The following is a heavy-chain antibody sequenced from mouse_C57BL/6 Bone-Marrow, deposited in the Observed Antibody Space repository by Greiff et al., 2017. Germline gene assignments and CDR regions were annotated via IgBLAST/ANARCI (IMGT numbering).Heavy chain of an antibody. Sequence: DVKVEESGAELVKPGASVKLSCTASGFNIKDYYIHWVKQRTEQGLEWIGRIDPEDGETKYAPKFQDKATITADTSSNTAYLQLSSLTSEDTAVYYCTRSLIYYGTNYWGQGTTLTVSS. CDR1: GFNIKDYY. D-gene: IGHD1-1*01. J-gene: IGHJ2*01. V-gene: IGHV14-2*01. CDR2: IDPEDGET. CDR3: TRSLIYYGTNY.